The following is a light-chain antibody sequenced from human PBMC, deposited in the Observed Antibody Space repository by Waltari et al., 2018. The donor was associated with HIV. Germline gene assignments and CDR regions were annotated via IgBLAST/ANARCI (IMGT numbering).Light chain of an antibody. J-gene: IGKJ5*01. CDR3: QQRSSWPPSIT. CDR1: QSVGNF. CDR2: YAS. V-gene: IGKV3-11*01. Sequence: EIVLTQSPDTLSLSPGERATLSCRASQSVGNFLAWYQQKPGQAPRLLGYYASNRATGIPARFSGSGSGTDFTLTISRREAEEFAVYYCQQRSSWPPSITFGQGTRLEIK.